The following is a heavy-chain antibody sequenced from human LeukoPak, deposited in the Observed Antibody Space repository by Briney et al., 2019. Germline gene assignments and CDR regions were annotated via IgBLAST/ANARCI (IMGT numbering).Heavy chain of an antibody. Sequence: GGSLRLSCAASGFTFSSYWMHWARQAPGKGLVWVANIKQDGSEKYYVDSVKGRFTISRDNAKNSLYLQMNSLGAEDTAVYFCARGGTELVIPTYWGQGILVTVSS. CDR2: IKQDGSEK. J-gene: IGHJ4*02. CDR1: GFTFSSYW. CDR3: ARGGTELVIPTY. V-gene: IGHV3-7*01. D-gene: IGHD3-22*01.